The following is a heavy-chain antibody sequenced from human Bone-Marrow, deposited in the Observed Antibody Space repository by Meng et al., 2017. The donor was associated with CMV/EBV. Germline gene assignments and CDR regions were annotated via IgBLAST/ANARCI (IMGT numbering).Heavy chain of an antibody. CDR3: GRVGVVVPAARGRFDY. J-gene: IGHJ4*02. V-gene: IGHV5-51*01. CDR1: GYSFTSYW. CDR2: IYPGDSDT. D-gene: IGHD2-2*01. Sequence: GESLKISCKASGYSFTSYWIGWVRQMPGKGLEWMGIIYPGDSDTRYTPSLKGQVTIPSNKSISPHYLQLSSLKAADTAMYYCGRVGVVVPAARGRFDYWGQGTLVTVSS.